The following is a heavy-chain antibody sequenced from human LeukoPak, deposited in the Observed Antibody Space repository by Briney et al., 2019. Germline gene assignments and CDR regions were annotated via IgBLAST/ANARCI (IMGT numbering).Heavy chain of an antibody. V-gene: IGHV3-23*01. D-gene: IGHD4-17*01. CDR2: ISDSGGST. Sequence: GGSLRLSCVDSGFTFSSYAMSWVRQVPGKGLEWVSGISDSGGSTYYADSVKGRFTISRDNSKDTLYLQMNSLRAEDTAVYYCAKDRYGDYSFDYWGQGTLVTVSS. CDR1: GFTFSSYA. CDR3: AKDRYGDYSFDY. J-gene: IGHJ4*02.